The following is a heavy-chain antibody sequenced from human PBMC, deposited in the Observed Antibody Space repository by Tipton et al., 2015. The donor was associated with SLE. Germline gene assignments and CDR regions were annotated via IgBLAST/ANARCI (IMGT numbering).Heavy chain of an antibody. J-gene: IGHJ6*02. D-gene: IGHD6-19*01. CDR3: ARLGRYATTDYFYGLDV. V-gene: IGHV4-34*01. Sequence: TLSLTCPVYGTSFTDSYWSWIRQPPGKGLEWIGKVTHVGSTNYNPSLKSRVTISVDTSRNQFSLKVHSVTAADTAVYFCARLGRYATTDYFYGLDVWGQGTTVTVSS. CDR2: VTHVGST. CDR1: GTSFTDSY.